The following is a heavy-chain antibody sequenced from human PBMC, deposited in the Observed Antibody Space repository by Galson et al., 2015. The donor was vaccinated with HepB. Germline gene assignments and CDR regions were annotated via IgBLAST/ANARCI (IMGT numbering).Heavy chain of an antibody. Sequence: CAISGDSVSSNSAAWNWIRQSPSSGLEGLGRTYYRSKWYNGYAVSVKSRITINPDASKNQFSLQLNSVTPDDTAVYSCAREWFGESPWLGSWGQGTLVTVSS. J-gene: IGHJ4*02. V-gene: IGHV6-1*01. CDR3: AREWFGESPWLGS. CDR1: GDSVSSNSAA. CDR2: TYYRSKWYN. D-gene: IGHD3-10*01.